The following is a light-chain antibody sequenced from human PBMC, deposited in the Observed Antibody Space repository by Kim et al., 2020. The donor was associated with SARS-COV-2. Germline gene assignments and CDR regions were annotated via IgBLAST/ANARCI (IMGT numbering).Light chain of an antibody. J-gene: IGKJ1*01. V-gene: IGKV3-20*01. CDR1: QRVSGNY. Sequence: SPGGRATLSCRASQRVSGNYLARYQQKPGQAPRLLIYGASSRATGIPDRFSGIGSGTDFTLTITRLEPEDFAVYYCQQYSSSPATFGQGTKVDIK. CDR3: QQYSSSPAT. CDR2: GAS.